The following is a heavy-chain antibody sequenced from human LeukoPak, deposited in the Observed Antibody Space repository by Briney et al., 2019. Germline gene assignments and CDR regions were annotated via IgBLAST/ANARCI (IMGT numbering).Heavy chain of an antibody. CDR3: ARHRSSGWYFGWFDP. V-gene: IGHV4-39*01. D-gene: IGHD6-19*01. CDR2: ISYNGNA. CDR1: GGSISSSNYY. J-gene: IGHJ5*02. Sequence: NPSETLSLTCTVSGGSISSSNYYWGWIRQSPGKGLEWIVSISYNGNAFYNPSLKSRVTISLDTSKNQFSLKLNSVTAADTAVYYCARHRSSGWYFGWFDPWGQGTLVTVSS.